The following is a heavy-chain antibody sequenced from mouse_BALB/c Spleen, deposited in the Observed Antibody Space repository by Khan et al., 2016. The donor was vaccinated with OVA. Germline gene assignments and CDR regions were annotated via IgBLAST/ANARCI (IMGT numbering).Heavy chain of an antibody. D-gene: IGHD1-1*01. CDR1: GYTFTNYW. Sequence: QVQLQQSGAELAKPGASVKMSCKASGYTFTNYWMHWVKQRPGQGLEWIGYINPSTDYTEYNQKFKDKATLTADKSSSTAYMQLTSLTSEDSALYYCVNHGSSSDWFTYWGQGTLVTVSA. CDR2: INPSTDYT. V-gene: IGHV1-7*01. J-gene: IGHJ3*01. CDR3: VNHGSSSDWFTY.